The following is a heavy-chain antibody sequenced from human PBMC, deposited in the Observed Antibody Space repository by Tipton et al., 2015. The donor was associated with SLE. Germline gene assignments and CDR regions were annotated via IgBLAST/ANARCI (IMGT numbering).Heavy chain of an antibody. Sequence: TLSLTCTVSGGSICSYFWSWIRRPPGKGLAWLGRIYPSGSANYNTSLKSRVTMSVDTSKNQFSLKLSSVTAADTAVYYCARVFDWYHAFAIWGQGTMVTVSS. CDR3: ARVFDWYHAFAI. J-gene: IGHJ3*02. CDR2: IYPSGSA. CDR1: GGSICSYF. D-gene: IGHD3-9*01. V-gene: IGHV4-4*07.